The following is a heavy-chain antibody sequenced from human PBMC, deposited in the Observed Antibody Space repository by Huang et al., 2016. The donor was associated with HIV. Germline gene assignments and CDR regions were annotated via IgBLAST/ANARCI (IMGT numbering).Heavy chain of an antibody. D-gene: IGHD2-2*01. CDR3: ARHMDCSSSSCLAGGHERGPFDM. J-gene: IGHJ3*02. V-gene: IGHV4-39*01. Sequence: QLQLQESGPGLVKPSETLSLTCSVSGGSISSSSYYWGWIRQPPGKGLGWIGSMYYSGSTFYNPSLKGRVTIAVDTSKNQFSLRLSSVTAADTSVYYCARHMDCSSSSCLAGGHERGPFDMWGQGTMVTVSS. CDR1: GGSISSSSYY. CDR2: MYYSGST.